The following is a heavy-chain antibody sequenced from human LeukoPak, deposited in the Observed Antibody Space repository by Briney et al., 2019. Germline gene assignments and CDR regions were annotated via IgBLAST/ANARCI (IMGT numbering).Heavy chain of an antibody. CDR2: MSSYGST. D-gene: IGHD3-22*01. V-gene: IGHV3-23*01. J-gene: IGHJ4*02. Sequence: GGSLRLSCAASGFTFSSYAMSWVRQAPGKGLEWVSLMSSYGSTYYADSVKGRFIISRDISENTLYLQMNTLRVEDTAVYYCARAEYDSSLGFAFWGQGALVTVSS. CDR1: GFTFSSYA. CDR3: ARAEYDSSLGFAF.